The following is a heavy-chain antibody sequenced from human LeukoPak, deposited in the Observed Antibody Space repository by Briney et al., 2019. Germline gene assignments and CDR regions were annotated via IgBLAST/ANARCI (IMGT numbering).Heavy chain of an antibody. Sequence: GGSLRLSCAASGFTFSSYAMSWVRQAPGKGLEWVSAISGSGGSTYYADSVKGRFTISRDNSKNTLNLQMYSLRAEDTAVYYCAKGEGYSGSWYGGGNWFDPWGQGTLVTVSS. CDR3: AKGEGYSGSWYGGGNWFDP. CDR1: GFTFSSYA. J-gene: IGHJ5*02. CDR2: ISGSGGST. D-gene: IGHD6-13*01. V-gene: IGHV3-23*01.